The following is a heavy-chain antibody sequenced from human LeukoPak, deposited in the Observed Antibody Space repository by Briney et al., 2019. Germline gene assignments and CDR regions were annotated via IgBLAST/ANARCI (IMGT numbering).Heavy chain of an antibody. V-gene: IGHV4-34*01. CDR3: ARHNQYCSGGSCTAKMDV. D-gene: IGHD2-15*01. J-gene: IGHJ6*04. Sequence: SETLSLTCAVYSESFSGYYWSWIRQPPGKGLEWIGEINHSGSTNYNPSLKSRVTISVDTSKNQFSLKVTSVTAADTAVYYCARHNQYCSGGSCTAKMDVWGKGTTVTISS. CDR1: SESFSGYY. CDR2: INHSGST.